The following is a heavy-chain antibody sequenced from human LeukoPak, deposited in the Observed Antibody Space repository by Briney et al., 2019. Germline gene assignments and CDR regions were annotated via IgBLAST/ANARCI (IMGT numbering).Heavy chain of an antibody. J-gene: IGHJ6*03. CDR2: INPNSGGT. D-gene: IGHD6-19*01. CDR3: ARDTVAGTPRGYYYMDV. Sequence: ASVKVSCKASGYTFTGYYMHWIRQAPGHGLEWMAWINPNSGGTNYAQKFQGRVTMTRDTSISTAYMELSRLRSDDTAVYYCARDTVAGTPRGYYYMDVWGKGTTVTVSS. V-gene: IGHV1-2*02. CDR1: GYTFTGYY.